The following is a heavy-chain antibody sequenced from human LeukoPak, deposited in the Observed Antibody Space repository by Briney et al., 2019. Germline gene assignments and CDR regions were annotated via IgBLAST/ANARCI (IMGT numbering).Heavy chain of an antibody. J-gene: IGHJ6*03. CDR1: GGTFSSYA. CDR2: IIPILGIA. V-gene: IGHV1-69*04. D-gene: IGHD2-15*01. Sequence: GASVKVSCKASGGTFSSYAISWVRQAPGQGLEWMGRIIPILGIANYAQKFQGRVTITADKSTSTAYMELSSLRSEDTAVYYCARADIVEGMDVWGKGTTVTVSS. CDR3: ARADIVEGMDV.